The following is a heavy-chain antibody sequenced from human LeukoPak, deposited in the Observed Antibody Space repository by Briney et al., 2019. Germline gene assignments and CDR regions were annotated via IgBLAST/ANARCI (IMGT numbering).Heavy chain of an antibody. CDR3: ARQGAAATPEAEGSGT. CDR2: IYPGDSDT. Sequence: GESLKISCKGSGYSFTTYWIGWVRQMPGKGLEWMGIIYPGDSDTRYSPSFQGQVTISADKSISTAYLQWSSLKASDTAMYYCARQGAAATPEAEGSGTWGQGTLVTVSS. J-gene: IGHJ5*02. CDR1: GYSFTTYW. D-gene: IGHD2-15*01. V-gene: IGHV5-51*01.